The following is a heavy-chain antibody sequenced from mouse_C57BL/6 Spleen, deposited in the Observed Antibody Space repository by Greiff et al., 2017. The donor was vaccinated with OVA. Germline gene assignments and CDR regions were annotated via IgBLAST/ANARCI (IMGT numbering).Heavy chain of an antibody. Sequence: VQLQQSGAELARPGASVKMSCKASGYTFTSYTMHWVKQRPGQGLEWIGYINPSSGYTKYNQKFKDKATLTADKSSSTAYMQLCSLTSEDSAVYYCARHLGGDSYYFDYWGQGTTLTVSS. CDR3: ARHLGGDSYYFDY. J-gene: IGHJ2*01. D-gene: IGHD3-1*01. V-gene: IGHV1-4*01. CDR1: GYTFTSYT. CDR2: INPSSGYT.